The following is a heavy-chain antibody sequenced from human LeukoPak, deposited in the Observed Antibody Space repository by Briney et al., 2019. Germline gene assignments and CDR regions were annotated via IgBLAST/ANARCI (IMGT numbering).Heavy chain of an antibody. D-gene: IGHD5/OR15-5a*01. J-gene: IGHJ6*02. V-gene: IGHV3-53*01. CDR1: GFTVSSNY. CDR2: IYSGGST. CDR3: ASLPLLSHYYGMDV. Sequence: PGGSLRLSCAASGFTVSSNYMSWFRQAPGKGLEWVSAIYSGGSTYYADSVKGRFTISRDNSKNTLYLQMNSLRAEDTAVYYCASLPLLSHYYGMDVWGQGTTVTVSS.